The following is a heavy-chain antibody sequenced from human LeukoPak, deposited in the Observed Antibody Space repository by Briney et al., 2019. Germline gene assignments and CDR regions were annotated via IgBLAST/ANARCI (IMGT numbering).Heavy chain of an antibody. J-gene: IGHJ4*02. CDR2: ISSSGSTI. CDR3: ARGPLGYCSGGSCCVYYFDY. D-gene: IGHD2-15*01. Sequence: GGSLRLSCAASGFTFSSYEMNWVRQAPGKGLEWVSYISSSGSTIYYADSVKGRFTISRDNAKNSLYLQMNSLRAEDTAVYYCARGPLGYCSGGSCCVYYFDYWGQGTLSPSP. V-gene: IGHV3-48*03. CDR1: GFTFSSYE.